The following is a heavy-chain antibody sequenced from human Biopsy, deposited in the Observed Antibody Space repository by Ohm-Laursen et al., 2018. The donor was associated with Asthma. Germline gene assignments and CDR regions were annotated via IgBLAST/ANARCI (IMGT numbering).Heavy chain of an antibody. D-gene: IGHD3-9*01. V-gene: IGHV1-3*01. Sequence: SSVKVSCKASGYNFISFAIHWVRQAPGQRLEWMGWINAGNGNTKYSQKFQGRVSITRDTSASTAYMERTSLRSEDTAAYYCARTYYDFLTGQVKDAFGIWGQGTMVTVSS. CDR2: INAGNGNT. J-gene: IGHJ3*02. CDR3: ARTYYDFLTGQVKDAFGI. CDR1: GYNFISFA.